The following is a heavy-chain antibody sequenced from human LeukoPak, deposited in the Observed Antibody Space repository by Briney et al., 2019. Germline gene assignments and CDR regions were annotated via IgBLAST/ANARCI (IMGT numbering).Heavy chain of an antibody. J-gene: IGHJ4*02. V-gene: IGHV1-2*02. CDR1: GYTFTGYY. CDR2: INPNSGGT. CDR3: ARDYGSEGSYFDY. D-gene: IGHD3-10*01. Sequence: ASVKVSCKASGYTFTGYYMHWVRQAPGRELEWMGWINPNSGGTNYAQKFQGRVTMTRDTSISTAYMELTRLRSDDTAFYYCARDYGSEGSYFDYWGQGTLVAVSS.